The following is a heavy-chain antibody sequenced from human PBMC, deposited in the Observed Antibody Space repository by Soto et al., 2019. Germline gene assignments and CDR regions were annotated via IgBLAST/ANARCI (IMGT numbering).Heavy chain of an antibody. Sequence: SISSDYWSWVRQPPGKGLEWIGYIYYTGSTNYNPSLESRVTIALDPSKNKFSLKLRSLTTADTAVYFCARVGGVAARIFSYWGQGALVTVSS. V-gene: IGHV4-59*01. D-gene: IGHD6-6*01. CDR2: IYYTGST. CDR1: SISSDY. J-gene: IGHJ4*02. CDR3: ARVGGVAARIFSY.